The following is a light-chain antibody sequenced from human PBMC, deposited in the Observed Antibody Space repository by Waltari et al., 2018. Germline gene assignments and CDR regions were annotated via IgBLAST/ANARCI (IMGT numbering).Light chain of an antibody. J-gene: IGLJ2*01. Sequence: SSELTQDPAVSVALGQTVRSTCQGDSIRRYYASWYQQRPGQAPILVLYGQDNRPSGIPDRFSGSTSGNTASLTITGAQAEDEADYYCLSRDTSSTRLFGGGTRLTV. CDR3: LSRDTSSTRL. V-gene: IGLV3-19*01. CDR2: GQD. CDR1: SIRRYY.